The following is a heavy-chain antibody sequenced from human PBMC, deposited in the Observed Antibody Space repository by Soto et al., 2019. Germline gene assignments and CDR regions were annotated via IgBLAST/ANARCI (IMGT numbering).Heavy chain of an antibody. CDR3: AGDSIGGDDHDYYSVIDV. J-gene: IGHJ6*02. CDR2: IWYDGSNK. V-gene: IGHV3-33*01. CDR1: GFTFSSYG. Sequence: PGGSLRLSCAASGFTFSSYGMHWVRQAPGKGLEWVAVIWYDGSNKYYADSVKGRFTISRDNSKNTLYLQMNSLRAEDTAVYYCAGDSIGGDDHDYYSVIDVWGQGSSVTVSS. D-gene: IGHD3-16*01.